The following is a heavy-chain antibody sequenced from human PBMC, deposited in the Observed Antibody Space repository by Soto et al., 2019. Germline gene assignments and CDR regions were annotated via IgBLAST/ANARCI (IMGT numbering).Heavy chain of an antibody. V-gene: IGHV4-59*01. D-gene: IGHD4-17*01. CDR1: GGSISSYY. J-gene: IGHJ6*02. CDR3: ARNGKYYYGMDV. CDR2: IYYTGST. Sequence: ETLSLTCTVSGGSISSYYWSWIRQPPGKGLEWIGYIYYTGSTNYNPSLKSRVTISVDTSKNQFSLKLSSVTAADTAVYYCARNGKYYYGMDVWGQGTTVTVSS.